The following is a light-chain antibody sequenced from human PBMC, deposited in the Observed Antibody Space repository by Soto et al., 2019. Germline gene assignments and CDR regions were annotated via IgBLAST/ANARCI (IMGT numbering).Light chain of an antibody. Sequence: SYELTQPPSVSVAPGETARITCGRNNIGSDTVHWYQQKPGQAPVVVVYDDSERPSGTPERISGSNSGDTATLNIRRVDARDEAEYYCLVWDSIGDNYVFGSGTKVTV. CDR2: DDS. CDR1: NIGSDT. V-gene: IGLV3-21*02. CDR3: LVWDSIGDNYV. J-gene: IGLJ1*01.